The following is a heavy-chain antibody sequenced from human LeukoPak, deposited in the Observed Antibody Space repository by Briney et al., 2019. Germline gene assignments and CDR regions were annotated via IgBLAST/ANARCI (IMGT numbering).Heavy chain of an antibody. CDR3: AKEGRSLQTY. D-gene: IGHD5-24*01. CDR1: GFTFSSHS. V-gene: IGHV3-48*04. J-gene: IGHJ4*02. Sequence: GGSLRLSCAASGFTFSSHSMIWVRQAPGKGLEWLSYILTVGSLTYYADSVKGRFIVSRDNTKNSLYLQMNSLRVEDTAVYYCAKEGRSLQTYWGQGTLVTVSS. CDR2: ILTVGSLT.